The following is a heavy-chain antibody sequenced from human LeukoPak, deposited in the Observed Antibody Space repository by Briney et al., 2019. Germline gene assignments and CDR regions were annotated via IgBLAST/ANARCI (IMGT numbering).Heavy chain of an antibody. V-gene: IGHV3-23*01. CDR2: ISGSGAST. CDR1: GFTFSSYA. CDR3: AKVTGVSGWNSDS. Sequence: GGSLRLSCAASGFTFSSYAMTWVRQAPGKGLEWVSAISGSGASTYYADSVKGRFTISRDNSKNTLYLQMNSLRAEATAVYYCAKVTGVSGWNSDSWGQGTRVTVSS. J-gene: IGHJ4*02. D-gene: IGHD6-19*01.